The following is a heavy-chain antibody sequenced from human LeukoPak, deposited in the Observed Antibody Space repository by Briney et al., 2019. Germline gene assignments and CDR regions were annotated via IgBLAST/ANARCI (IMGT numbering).Heavy chain of an antibody. D-gene: IGHD3-22*01. J-gene: IGHJ5*02. CDR2: ISNDGGGT. Sequence: GGSLRLSCAASGFIFNNYGLIWVRQAPGKGLEWVSAISNDGGGTNYADFVKGRFTISRDNSKNTLFLQMNSLRAEDTALYYCAKGSSGFFVDLWGQGTLVTVSS. CDR1: GFIFNNYG. CDR3: AKGSSGFFVDL. V-gene: IGHV3-23*01.